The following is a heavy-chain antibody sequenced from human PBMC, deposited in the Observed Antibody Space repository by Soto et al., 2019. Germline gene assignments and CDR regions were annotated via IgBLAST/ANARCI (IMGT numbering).Heavy chain of an antibody. Sequence: GGSLRLSCAASGFTFDDYTMHWVRQAPGKGLEWVSLISWDGGSTYYADSVKGRFTISRDNSKNSLYLQMNSLRTEDTALYYCAKDISYSGSTHAYYYYGMDVWGQGTTVTVSS. V-gene: IGHV3-43*01. CDR2: ISWDGGST. CDR1: GFTFDDYT. CDR3: AKDISYSGSTHAYYYYGMDV. J-gene: IGHJ6*02. D-gene: IGHD1-26*01.